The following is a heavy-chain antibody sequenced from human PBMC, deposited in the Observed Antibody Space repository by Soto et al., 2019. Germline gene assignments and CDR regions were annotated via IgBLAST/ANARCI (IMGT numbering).Heavy chain of an antibody. V-gene: IGHV4-34*01. D-gene: IGHD7-27*01. CDR3: ARGPWDYYYYGMDV. CDR2: INHNGNT. J-gene: IGHJ6*02. Sequence: SATLSLTCGVYSGSFSGYYWSWIRQPPGKGLEWIGEINHNGNTNYNPSLKSRVTISVDTSKNLFYLNLTSVSAADTAVYYCARGPWDYYYYGMDVWDQGATVTVSS. CDR1: SGSFSGYY.